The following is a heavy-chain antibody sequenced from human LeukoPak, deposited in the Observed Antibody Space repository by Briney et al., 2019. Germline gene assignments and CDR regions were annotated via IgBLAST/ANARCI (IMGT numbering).Heavy chain of an antibody. CDR1: GGSISSYY. Sequence: SETLSLTCTVSGGSISSYYWSWIRQPPGTGLEWIGYIYYSGSTNYNPSLKSRVTISVDTSKNQISLKLSSVTAADTAVYYCARDKAVTTAYYYYYYGMDVWGQGTTVTVSS. CDR2: IYYSGST. J-gene: IGHJ6*02. CDR3: ARDKAVTTAYYYYYYGMDV. D-gene: IGHD4-11*01. V-gene: IGHV4-59*01.